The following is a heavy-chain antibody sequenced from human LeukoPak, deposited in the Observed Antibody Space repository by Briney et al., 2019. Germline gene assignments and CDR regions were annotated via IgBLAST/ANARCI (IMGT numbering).Heavy chain of an antibody. D-gene: IGHD3-22*01. CDR3: ATGGWCYYDSSGYSI. CDR1: GYTLTELS. V-gene: IGHV1-24*01. J-gene: IGHJ3*02. Sequence: RASVKVSCKVSGYTLTELSMHWVRQVPGKGLEWMGGFDPEDGETIYAQKFQGRVTMTEDTSTDTAYMELSSLRSEDTAVYYCATGGWCYYDSSGYSIWGQGTMVTVSS. CDR2: FDPEDGET.